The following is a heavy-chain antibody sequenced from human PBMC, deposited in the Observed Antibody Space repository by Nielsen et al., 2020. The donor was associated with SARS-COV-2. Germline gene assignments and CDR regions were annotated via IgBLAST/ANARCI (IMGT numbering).Heavy chain of an antibody. CDR3: AREGRKLPLDY. D-gene: IGHD5-24*01. J-gene: IGHJ4*02. V-gene: IGHV3-23*01. CDR1: GFTFDDYG. Sequence: GESLKISCAASGFTFDDYGMSWVRQAPGKGLEWVSGIRGSGDKTYYADSVKGRFTISRDNSKNTLHLQMNSLRVEDTAVYYCAREGRKLPLDYWGQGTLVTVSS. CDR2: IRGSGDKT.